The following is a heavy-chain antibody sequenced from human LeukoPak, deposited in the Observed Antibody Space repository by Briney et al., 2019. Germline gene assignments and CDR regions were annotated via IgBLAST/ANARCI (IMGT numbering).Heavy chain of an antibody. J-gene: IGHJ6*03. CDR2: IKQDGSEK. V-gene: IGHV3-7*01. D-gene: IGHD3-10*01. Sequence: GGSLRLSCAASGFTFSSYWMSWVRQAPGKGLEWVANIKQDGSEKYYVDSVKGRFTISRDNAKNSLYLQMNSLRAEDTAVYYCAREVWFGELLSTYYYMDVWGKGTTVTISS. CDR1: GFTFSSYW. CDR3: AREVWFGELLSTYYYMDV.